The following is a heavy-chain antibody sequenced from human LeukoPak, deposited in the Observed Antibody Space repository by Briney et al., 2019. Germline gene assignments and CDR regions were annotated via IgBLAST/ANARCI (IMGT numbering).Heavy chain of an antibody. V-gene: IGHV4-61*08. J-gene: IGHJ5*02. CDR3: ARTPRSGVWTGYYVWFDP. Sequence: PSETLSLTCTVSGGSISSGGYYWSWIRQHPGKGLEWIGYIYYSGSTNYNPSLKSRLTISVDTSKNQFSLNLTSVTAADTAVYYCARTPRSGVWTGYYVWFDPWGQGTLVTVSS. CDR2: IYYSGST. D-gene: IGHD3/OR15-3a*01. CDR1: GGSISSGGYY.